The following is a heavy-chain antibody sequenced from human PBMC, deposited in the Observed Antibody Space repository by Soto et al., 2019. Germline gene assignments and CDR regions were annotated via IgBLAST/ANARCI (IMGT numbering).Heavy chain of an antibody. D-gene: IGHD6-6*01. J-gene: IGHJ4*02. CDR3: ARGEYDYSSSSVGY. CDR2: ITGSGSLI. CDR1: GFTFSDYY. V-gene: IGHV3-11*01. Sequence: QVQLVESGGGLVKPVGSLRLSCAASGFTFSDYYMSWIRQAPGKGLEWVSYITGSGSLIYYTESVKGRFTISRDNAKNSLYLQMNSLRAEDKDVYYCARGEYDYSSSSVGYWGLGTLVTVSS.